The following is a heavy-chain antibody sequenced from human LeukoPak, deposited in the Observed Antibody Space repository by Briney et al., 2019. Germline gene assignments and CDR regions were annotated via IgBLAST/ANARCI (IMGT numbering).Heavy chain of an antibody. CDR3: ARDRAVTQDWVEFDP. V-gene: IGHV3-66*03. CDR1: AFSVSNYY. CDR2: IRDRGET. J-gene: IGHJ5*02. D-gene: IGHD4-17*01. Sequence: GESMRLSRAVAAFSVSNYYMSWDRQAPGKVLEWVSLIRDRGETFYADSVKGRFTISRDNSKNTMYLQMNRLRVEDTAVYFCARDRAVTQDWVEFDPWGQGTLVTVSS.